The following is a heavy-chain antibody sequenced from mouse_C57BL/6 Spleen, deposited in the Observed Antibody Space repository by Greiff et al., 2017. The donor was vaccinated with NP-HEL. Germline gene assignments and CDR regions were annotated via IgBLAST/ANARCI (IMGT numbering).Heavy chain of an antibody. Sequence: QVQLKQPGAELVRPGTSVKLSCKASGYTFTSYWMHWVKQRPGQGLEWIGVIDPSDSYTNYNQKFKGKATLTVDTSSSTAYMQLSSLTSEDSAVYYCARSGIEGNYWGQGTTLTVSS. J-gene: IGHJ2*01. D-gene: IGHD4-1*01. V-gene: IGHV1-59*01. CDR1: GYTFTSYW. CDR3: ARSGIEGNY. CDR2: IDPSDSYT.